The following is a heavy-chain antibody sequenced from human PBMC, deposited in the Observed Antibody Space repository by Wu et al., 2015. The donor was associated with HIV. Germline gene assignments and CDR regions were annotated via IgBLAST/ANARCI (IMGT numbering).Heavy chain of an antibody. CDR2: MNPNSGNT. Sequence: QVQLVQSGAEVKKPGASVKVSCKASGYTFTSYDINWVRQATGQGLEWMGWMNPNSGNTGYAQKFQGRVTMTRNTSISTAYTELSSLRSEDTAVYYCARLLRYFDGAANAFDIWGQGDKWSPSLQ. CDR3: ARLLRYFDGAANAFDI. V-gene: IGHV1-8*01. J-gene: IGHJ3*02. D-gene: IGHD3-9*01. CDR1: GYTFTSYD.